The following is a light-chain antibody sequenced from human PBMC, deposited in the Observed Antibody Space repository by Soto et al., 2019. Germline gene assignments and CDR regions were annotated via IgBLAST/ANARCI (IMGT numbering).Light chain of an antibody. CDR3: QRYIGYSGM. Sequence: DIQMTQSPSTLSASVGDRVTITCRASQSLNSWLAWYQHKPGKAPKLLIHKASILASGVPSRFSGSDSGAEFTLTISSLQPDDFATYYCQRYIGYSGMFGQGTKVDIK. CDR2: KAS. J-gene: IGKJ1*01. CDR1: QSLNSW. V-gene: IGKV1-5*03.